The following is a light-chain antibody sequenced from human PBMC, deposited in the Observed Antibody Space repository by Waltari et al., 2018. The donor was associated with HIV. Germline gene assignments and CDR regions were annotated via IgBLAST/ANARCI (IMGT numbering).Light chain of an antibody. J-gene: IGLJ3*02. V-gene: IGLV1-47*01. CDR3: AAWDDSLSAWV. CDR2: RND. Sequence: QSVLTQPPSASGTPGQRVSISCSGSSSNIGSNYVYWYKQLPGTAPKLLMYRNDERPSGVPDRFSGSKSGTSASLAISGLRSEDEADYYCAAWDDSLSAWVFGGGTKLTVL. CDR1: SSNIGSNY.